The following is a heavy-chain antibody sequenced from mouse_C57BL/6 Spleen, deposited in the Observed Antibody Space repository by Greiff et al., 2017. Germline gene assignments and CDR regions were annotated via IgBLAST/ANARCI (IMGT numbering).Heavy chain of an antibody. CDR3: ARYYYGSSGFAY. D-gene: IGHD1-1*01. J-gene: IGHJ3*01. Sequence: QVQLQQPGAELVKPGASVKLSCKASGYTFTSYWMHWVKQRPGRGLEWIGRIDPNSGGTKYNEKFKSKATLTVDKPSSTAYMQLISLTSEDSAVYWCARYYYGSSGFAYWGQGTLVTVSA. CDR1: GYTFTSYW. CDR2: IDPNSGGT. V-gene: IGHV1-72*01.